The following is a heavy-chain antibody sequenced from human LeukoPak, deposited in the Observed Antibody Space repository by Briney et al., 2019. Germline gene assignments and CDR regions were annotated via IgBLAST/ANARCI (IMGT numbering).Heavy chain of an antibody. CDR3: ARDLCAGSGSTYGFDP. CDR2: IYYSGST. CDR1: GGSISSGGYY. V-gene: IGHV4-31*03. Sequence: SETLSLTCTVSGGSISSGGYYWSWIRQHPGQGLEWIGYIYYSGSTYDNPSLKSRVTISVYTSKNQFSLKLSSVTAADTAVYYCARDLCAGSGSTYGFDPWGQGTLVTVSS. D-gene: IGHD3-10*01. J-gene: IGHJ5*02.